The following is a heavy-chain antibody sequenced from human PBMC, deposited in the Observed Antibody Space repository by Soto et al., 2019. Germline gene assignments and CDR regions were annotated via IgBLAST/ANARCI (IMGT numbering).Heavy chain of an antibody. Sequence: PGGSLRLSCAASGFTFSRYWMSWVRQVPGKGLEWVANIKEDGSEKYYVDSVKGRFTISRDNAKNSLYLQMNSLRAEDTAVYYCASAWISRSTDWFDPWGQGTLVTVSS. V-gene: IGHV3-7*01. D-gene: IGHD5-12*01. CDR2: IKEDGSEK. CDR1: GFTFSRYW. J-gene: IGHJ5*02. CDR3: ASAWISRSTDWFDP.